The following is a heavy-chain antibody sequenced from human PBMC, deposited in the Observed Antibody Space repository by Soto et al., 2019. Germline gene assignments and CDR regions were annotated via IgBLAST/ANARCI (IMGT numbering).Heavy chain of an antibody. J-gene: IGHJ4*02. Sequence: GGSLRLSCAASGFTFTNYEMNWVRQAPGKGLEWISYISSSGKTISYADSVKGRFTIPRDNAKNSLYLQMNSLRAEDTAVYYCARDPENHTGSDLCIDYWGQGALVTVSS. CDR1: GFTFTNYE. V-gene: IGHV3-48*03. CDR3: ARDPENHTGSDLCIDY. D-gene: IGHD5-12*01. CDR2: ISSSGKTI.